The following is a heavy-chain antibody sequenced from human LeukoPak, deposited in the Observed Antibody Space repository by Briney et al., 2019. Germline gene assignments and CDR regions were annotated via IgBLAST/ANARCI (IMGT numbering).Heavy chain of an antibody. CDR2: IYTSGST. D-gene: IGHD3-22*01. CDR1: GGSISSYY. Sequence: NPSETLSLTCTVSGGSISSYYWSWIRQPAGKGLEWIGRIYTSGSTNYNPSLKSRVTMSVDTSKNQFSLKLSSVTAADTAVYYCARDLVRYYYDSSGSDFMDVWGKGTTVTISS. J-gene: IGHJ6*03. V-gene: IGHV4-4*07. CDR3: ARDLVRYYYDSSGSDFMDV.